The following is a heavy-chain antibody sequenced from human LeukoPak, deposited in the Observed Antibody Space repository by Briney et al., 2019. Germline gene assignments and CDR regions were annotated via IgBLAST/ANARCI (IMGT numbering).Heavy chain of an antibody. CDR1: GFTFSNFG. J-gene: IGHJ4*02. D-gene: IGHD2-15*01. CDR3: ARDRIGKYSIDY. V-gene: IGHV3-33*08. CDR2: ISDNGRRT. Sequence: PGGSLRLSCAASGFTFSNFGLNWVRQAPGKGLKWVAFISDNGRRTYYLESVEGLFTISRDDSKNTLYLQMYSLRVEDTAVYYCARDRIGKYSIDYWGQGTLVTVSS.